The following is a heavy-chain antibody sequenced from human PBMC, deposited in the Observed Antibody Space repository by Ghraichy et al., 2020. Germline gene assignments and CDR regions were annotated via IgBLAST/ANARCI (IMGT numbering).Heavy chain of an antibody. V-gene: IGHV1-24*01. Sequence: ASVKVSCKVSGYTLTELSMHWVRQAPGKGLEWMGGFDPEDGETIYAQKFQGRVTMTEDTSTDTAYMELSSLRSEDTAVYYCATDLIPRGPEGWFDPWGQGALVTVSS. CDR1: GYTLTELS. D-gene: IGHD2-2*02. CDR2: FDPEDGET. J-gene: IGHJ5*02. CDR3: ATDLIPRGPEGWFDP.